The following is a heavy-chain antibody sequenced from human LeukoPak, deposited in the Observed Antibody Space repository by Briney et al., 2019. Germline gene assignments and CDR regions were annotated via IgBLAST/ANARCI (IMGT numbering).Heavy chain of an antibody. J-gene: IGHJ4*02. CDR3: ARGSGSYSTPFDY. CDR2: ISSSSSDT. Sequence: TGGSLRLSCAASGFTFSHYYMSWIRQAPGKGLEWVSFISSSSSDTNYADSVKGRFTISRDNAKDSLYLQLNSLRAEDTAVYYCARGSGSYSTPFDYWGQGTLVTVSS. CDR1: GFTFSHYY. D-gene: IGHD3-10*01. V-gene: IGHV3-11*05.